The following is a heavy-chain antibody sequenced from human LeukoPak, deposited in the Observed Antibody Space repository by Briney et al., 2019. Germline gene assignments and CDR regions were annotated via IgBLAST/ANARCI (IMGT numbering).Heavy chain of an antibody. J-gene: IGHJ4*02. Sequence: SETLSLTCTGSGGSISSYYWSWIRQPPGKGLEWIGYICYSGSTNYNPSLKSRVTISVDTSKNQFSLKLSSVTAADTAVYYCVRANYFDYWGQGTLVTASS. CDR2: ICYSGST. V-gene: IGHV4-59*01. CDR1: GGSISSYY. CDR3: VRANYFDY.